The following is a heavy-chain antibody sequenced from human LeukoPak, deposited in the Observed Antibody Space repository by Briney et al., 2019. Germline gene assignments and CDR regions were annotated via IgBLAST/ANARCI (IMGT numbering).Heavy chain of an antibody. D-gene: IGHD4-17*01. J-gene: IGHJ5*02. Sequence: SETLSLTCAVYGGSFSGYYWSWIRQPPGKGLEWIGEINHSGSTNYNPSLKSRVTLSVDTSKNQFSLKLSSVTAADTAVYYCARGGSSTTVTNRRPGRRAGWFDHWGQGTLVTVSS. CDR2: INHSGST. CDR1: GGSFSGYY. V-gene: IGHV4-34*01. CDR3: ARGGSSTTVTNRRPGRRAGWFDH.